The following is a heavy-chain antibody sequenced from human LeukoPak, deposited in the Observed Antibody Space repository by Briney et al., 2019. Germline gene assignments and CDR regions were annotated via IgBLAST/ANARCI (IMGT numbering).Heavy chain of an antibody. J-gene: IGHJ2*01. CDR1: GGTFSSYT. V-gene: IGHV1-69*02. D-gene: IGHD1-1*01. CDR2: IIPILGIA. CDR3: ARSPTWNAWYFDL. Sequence: SVKVSCKASGGTFSSYTISWVRQAPGQGLEWMGRIIPILGIANYAQKFQGRVTITADESTSTAYMELSSLRSEDTAVYYCARSPTWNAWYFDLWGRGTLVTVSS.